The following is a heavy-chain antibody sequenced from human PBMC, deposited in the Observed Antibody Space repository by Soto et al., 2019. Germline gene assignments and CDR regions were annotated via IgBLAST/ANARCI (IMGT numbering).Heavy chain of an antibody. Sequence: EVQLLESGGGWVQPGGSLRLSCAASGFTFSSYAMSWVRQAPGKGLEWVSAISGSGGSTYYADSVKGRFTISRDNSKNTLYLQMNSLRAEDTAVYYCAKDSYYYYYMDVWGKGTTVTVSS. CDR2: ISGSGGST. CDR1: GFTFSSYA. V-gene: IGHV3-23*01. J-gene: IGHJ6*03. CDR3: AKDSYYYYYMDV.